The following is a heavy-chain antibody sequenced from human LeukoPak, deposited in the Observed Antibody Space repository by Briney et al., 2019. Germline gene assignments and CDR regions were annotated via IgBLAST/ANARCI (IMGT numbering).Heavy chain of an antibody. J-gene: IGHJ4*02. D-gene: IGHD1-26*01. V-gene: IGHV3-48*01. CDR2: ISNSGSTI. Sequence: PGGSLRLSCAASGFTFSSYWMSWVRQAPGKGLEWVSYISNSGSTIYYADSVKGRFTISRDIAKSSLYLQMNSLRAEDTAVYYCARKTSGSYGYFDYWGQGTLVTVSS. CDR1: GFTFSSYW. CDR3: ARKTSGSYGYFDY.